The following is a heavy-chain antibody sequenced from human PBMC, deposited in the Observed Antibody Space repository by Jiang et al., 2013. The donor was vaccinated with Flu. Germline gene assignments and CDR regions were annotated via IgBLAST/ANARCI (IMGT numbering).Heavy chain of an antibody. CDR2: IQYDGTNK. CDR1: GFSFSYYG. V-gene: IGHV3-30*02. J-gene: IGHJ4*02. CDR3: ATLRGSSYDTYLLDS. Sequence: VQLVESGGGVVQPGGSLRLSCGASGFSFSYYGMYWVRQAPGKGLEWLASIQYDGTNKYYADSVKGRFTISRDNSKNTLSLQMNSLRPEDTAVYYCATLRGSSYDTYLLDSWGQGTLVTVSS. D-gene: IGHD2-15*01.